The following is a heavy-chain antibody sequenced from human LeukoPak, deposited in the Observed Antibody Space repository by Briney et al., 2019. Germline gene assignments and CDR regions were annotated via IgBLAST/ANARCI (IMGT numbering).Heavy chain of an antibody. CDR2: INPSGGST. J-gene: IGHJ5*02. Sequence: GASVKVSCKASGYTFTSYYMHWVRQAPGQGLEWMGIINPSGGSTSYAQKFQGRVTMTRDTSTSTVYMELSSLRSEDTALYYCARDMGLTYYDFWSGYNWFDPWGQGTLVTVSS. V-gene: IGHV1-46*01. CDR3: ARDMGLTYYDFWSGYNWFDP. CDR1: GYTFTSYY. D-gene: IGHD3-3*01.